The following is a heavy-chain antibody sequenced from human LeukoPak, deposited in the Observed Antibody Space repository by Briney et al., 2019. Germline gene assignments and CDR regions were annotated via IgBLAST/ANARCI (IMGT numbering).Heavy chain of an antibody. CDR1: GYTFTAYF. V-gene: IGHV1-2*06. D-gene: IGHD2-8*01. CDR2: INPNSGGT. CDR3: ARDHCTNGVCYTKVGGIDY. Sequence: ASVKVSCKASGYTFTAYFMPWVRQAPGHGLEWMGRINPNSGGTNTAHKFQGRVTLTTHTSLSTAYMELSRLRSDDTAVYYCARDHCTNGVCYTKVGGIDYWGEGTLVTVSS. J-gene: IGHJ4*02.